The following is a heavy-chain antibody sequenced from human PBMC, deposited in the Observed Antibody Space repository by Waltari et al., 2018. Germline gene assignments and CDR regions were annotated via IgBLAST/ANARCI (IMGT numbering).Heavy chain of an antibody. CDR1: GGSFRGYY. D-gene: IGHD1-1*01. V-gene: IGHV4-59*01. CDR3: ARVGTGLSGMFDS. Sequence: QVHLQESGPGLVKPSETLSLTCTVSGGSFRGYYWSWIRQPPGKGLEWIGDIYYNGGSNYSPSLASRVTISTDTSNSQFSLRLMSVTDADTAIYYCARVGTGLSGMFDSWGQGALVTVSS. J-gene: IGHJ4*02. CDR2: IYYNGGS.